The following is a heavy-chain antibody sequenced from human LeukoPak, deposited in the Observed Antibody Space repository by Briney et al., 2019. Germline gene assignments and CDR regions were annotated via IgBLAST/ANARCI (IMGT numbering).Heavy chain of an antibody. CDR3: AKDKSIAVAGIFDY. J-gene: IGHJ4*02. V-gene: IGHV3-23*01. CDR2: ISGSGDST. D-gene: IGHD6-19*01. Sequence: GGSLRLSCAASGFTFSTYAMSWVRQAPGKGLEWVSAISGSGDSTYYADSVKGRFTISRDNSKNTLYLQMNSLRAEDTALYYCAKDKSIAVAGIFDYWGQGTLVTVSS. CDR1: GFTFSTYA.